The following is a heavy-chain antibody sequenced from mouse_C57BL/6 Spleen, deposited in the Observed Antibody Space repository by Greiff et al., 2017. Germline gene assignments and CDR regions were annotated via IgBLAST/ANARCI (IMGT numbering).Heavy chain of an antibody. CDR3: ASDYGREGNYYAMDY. CDR1: GFNIQDYY. V-gene: IGHV14-2*01. J-gene: IGHJ4*01. CDR2: IVPEDGET. Sequence: EVKLQQSGAELVKPGASVKLSCTASGFNIQDYYMHWVKQRTEQGLAWIGRIVPEDGETKYAPTFQGQATITADTSSNTDYLQLSSLTSEDTAVYYCASDYGREGNYYAMDYWGQGTSVTVSS. D-gene: IGHD1-1*01.